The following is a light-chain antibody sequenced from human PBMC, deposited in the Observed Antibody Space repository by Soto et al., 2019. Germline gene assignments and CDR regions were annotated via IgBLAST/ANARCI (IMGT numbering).Light chain of an antibody. J-gene: IGKJ2*01. CDR3: QQCGGAPLYT. Sequence: EIVLTQSPGTLSLSPGERATLSCRASQSVNSNYLARYQQKPGQAPRLLIYGASNRAPGIPDRFTGSGSGTHFPLTISTLETEDFAVYYCQQCGGAPLYTFGQGTKLEIK. V-gene: IGKV3-20*01. CDR2: GAS. CDR1: QSVNSNY.